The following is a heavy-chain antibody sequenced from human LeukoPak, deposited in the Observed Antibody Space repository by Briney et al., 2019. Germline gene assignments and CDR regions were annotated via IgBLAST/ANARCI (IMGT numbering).Heavy chain of an antibody. Sequence: SETLSLTCTVSGGSISSYYWSWIRQPAGKGLEWIGRIYTSGSTNYNPSLKSRVTMSVDTPKNQFSLKLSSVTAADTAVYYCARVSRFWSGDSFDPWGQGTLVTVSS. V-gene: IGHV4-4*07. J-gene: IGHJ5*02. CDR3: ARVSRFWSGDSFDP. CDR2: IYTSGST. D-gene: IGHD3-3*01. CDR1: GGSISSYY.